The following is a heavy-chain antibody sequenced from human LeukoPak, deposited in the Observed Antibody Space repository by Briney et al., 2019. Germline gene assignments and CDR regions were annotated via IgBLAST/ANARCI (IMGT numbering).Heavy chain of an antibody. CDR2: INAGNGNT. CDR3: AREGGGYDYPDDAFDI. J-gene: IGHJ3*02. V-gene: IGHV1-3*01. CDR1: GYTFTSYA. D-gene: IGHD5-12*01. Sequence: ASVKVSCKASGYTFTSYAMHWVRQAPGQRLEWMGWINAGNGNTKYSQKFQVRVTITRDTSASTAYMELSSLRSEDTAVYYCAREGGGYDYPDDAFDIWGQGTMVTVSS.